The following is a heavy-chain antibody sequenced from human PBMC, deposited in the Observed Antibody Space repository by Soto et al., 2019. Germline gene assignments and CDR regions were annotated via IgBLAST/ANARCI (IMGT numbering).Heavy chain of an antibody. Sequence: QVQVVESGGGVVQPGRSLRLSCAASGFAFSSYATHWVRQAPGKGLEWVAIISYDGSSKYYTDSVKGRFAISRDNSKSTLSLQMNSLTAEDTAVYYCASGSSITYYYDSGSFYWGQGTLVTVSS. CDR1: GFAFSSYA. V-gene: IGHV3-30*09. CDR3: ASGSSITYYYDSGSFY. J-gene: IGHJ4*02. CDR2: ISYDGSSK. D-gene: IGHD3-10*01.